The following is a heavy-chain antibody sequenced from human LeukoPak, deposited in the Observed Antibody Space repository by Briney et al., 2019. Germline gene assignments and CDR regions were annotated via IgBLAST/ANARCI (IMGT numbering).Heavy chain of an antibody. D-gene: IGHD3-10*01. CDR3: AKGWITMVRGVMGSPFDY. CDR1: GFTFSSYV. J-gene: IGHJ4*02. Sequence: GGSLRLSCAASGFTFSSYVMSWVRQAPGKGLEWVSAISGSGGSTYYADSVKGRFTISRDNSKNTLYLQMNSLRAEDTAVYYCAKGWITMVRGVMGSPFDYWGQGTLVTVSS. CDR2: ISGSGGST. V-gene: IGHV3-23*01.